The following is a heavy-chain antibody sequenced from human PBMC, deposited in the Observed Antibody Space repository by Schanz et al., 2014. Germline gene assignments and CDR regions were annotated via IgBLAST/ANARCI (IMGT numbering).Heavy chain of an antibody. V-gene: IGHV3-23*04. CDR1: GFTFSTSA. J-gene: IGHJ5*01. D-gene: IGHD3-10*01. Sequence: EVQLVESGGGLVQPGGSLRLSCAASGFTFSTSAMSWVRQVPGKGLEWVSAILGLASTTYYADSVKGRFTISRDNSKNLLYLQMNSLRAEDTAVYYCAKQHIVRGVIYLNWFDSWGQGTLVTVSS. CDR3: AKQHIVRGVIYLNWFDS. CDR2: ILGLASTT.